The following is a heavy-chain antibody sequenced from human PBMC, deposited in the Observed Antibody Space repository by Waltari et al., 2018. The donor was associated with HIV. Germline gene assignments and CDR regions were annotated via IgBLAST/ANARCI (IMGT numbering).Heavy chain of an antibody. D-gene: IGHD2-8*01. CDR2: IYWDDDK. CDR3: AHSGLGWYCTNGVCSRTLLVFGY. J-gene: IGHJ4*02. Sequence: QITLKESGPTLVKPTQTLTLTCTFSGFSLSASGVGVGWIRQPPGKALEWLALIYWDDDKRYSPSLKNRLTITKDTSKNQVVLTMTNMDPVDTATYYCAHSGLGWYCTNGVCSRTLLVFGYWGQGTLVTVS. V-gene: IGHV2-5*02. CDR1: GFSLSASGVG.